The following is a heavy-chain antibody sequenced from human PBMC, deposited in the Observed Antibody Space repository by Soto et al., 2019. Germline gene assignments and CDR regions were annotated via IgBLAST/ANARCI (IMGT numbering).Heavy chain of an antibody. D-gene: IGHD3-9*01. CDR2: INPSGGST. CDR3: ARAELRYFDWFPFDY. V-gene: IGHV1-46*03. Sequence: ASVKVSCKASGYTFTSYYMHWVRQAPGQGLEWMGIINPSGGSTSYAQKFQGRVTMTRDTSTSTVYMELSSLRSEDTAVYYCARAELRYFDWFPFDYWGQGTLVTVSS. J-gene: IGHJ4*02. CDR1: GYTFTSYY.